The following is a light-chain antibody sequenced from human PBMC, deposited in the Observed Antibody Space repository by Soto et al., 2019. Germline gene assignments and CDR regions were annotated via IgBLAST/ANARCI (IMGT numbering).Light chain of an antibody. J-gene: IGKJ2*01. CDR1: QSISNY. V-gene: IGKV1-39*01. CDR3: QQSYSLPFT. Sequence: DIQMTQSPSSLSASVGDRVTITCRASQSISNYLNWYQQKPGKAPKVLIHAASSLQSGVPSRFSGSGSGTDFTLTISSLQPGDFTIYYCQQSYSLPFTFGQGTKLEIK. CDR2: AAS.